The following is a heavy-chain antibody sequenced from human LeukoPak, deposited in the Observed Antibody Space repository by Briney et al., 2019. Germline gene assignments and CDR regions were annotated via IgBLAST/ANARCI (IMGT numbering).Heavy chain of an antibody. CDR3: ARGSTPAAARYYYYYMDV. Sequence: SETLSLTCTVSGGSISSSSYYWGWIRQPPGKGLEWIGSIYYSGSTYYNPSLKSRVTISVDTSKNQFSLKLSSVTAADTAVYYCARGSTPAAARYYYYYMDVWGKGTTVTVSS. D-gene: IGHD2-2*01. CDR2: IYYSGST. V-gene: IGHV4-39*07. J-gene: IGHJ6*03. CDR1: GGSISSSSYY.